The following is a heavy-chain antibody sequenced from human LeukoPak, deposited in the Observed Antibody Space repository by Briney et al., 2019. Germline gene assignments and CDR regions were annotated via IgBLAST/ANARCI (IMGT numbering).Heavy chain of an antibody. J-gene: IGHJ4*02. CDR3: AKPDCPSTHCYTLES. D-gene: IGHD2-2*01. Sequence: ASVKVSCKASGGTFSSYAISWVRQAPGQGLEWMGGIIPIFGTANYAQKFQGRVTMTTDTSTSTAYMELSSLRSEDTAVYYCAKPDCPSTHCYTLESWGQGTLVTVSS. CDR2: IIPIFGTA. CDR1: GGTFSSYA. V-gene: IGHV1-69*05.